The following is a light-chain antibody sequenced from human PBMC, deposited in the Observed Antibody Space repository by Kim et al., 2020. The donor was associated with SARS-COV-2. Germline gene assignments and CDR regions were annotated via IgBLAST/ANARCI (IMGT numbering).Light chain of an antibody. Sequence: QPVLTQPSSLSASPGTSARLTCTLRSGINVGPHRIYWYQQKPGSPPQYLLRYRSDSDKQQASGIPSRFSGSKDASANAGIFLISGVHSEDEADYYCMIWHDSTWVFGGGTRLTVL. CDR1: SGINVGPHR. CDR3: MIWHDSTWV. J-gene: IGLJ3*02. V-gene: IGLV5-45*03. CDR2: YRSDSDK.